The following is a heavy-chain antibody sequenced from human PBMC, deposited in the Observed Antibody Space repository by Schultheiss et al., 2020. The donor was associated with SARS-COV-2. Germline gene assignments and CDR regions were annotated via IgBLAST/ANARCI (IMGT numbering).Heavy chain of an antibody. D-gene: IGHD3-3*01. CDR2: ISYDGSNK. CDR1: GFTFSSYA. J-gene: IGHJ6*02. V-gene: IGHV3-30*04. Sequence: GGSLRLSCAASGFTFSSYAMRWVRQAPGKGLEWVAVISYDGSNKYYADSVKGRFTISRDNSKNTLYLQMNSLRAEDTAVYYCARGRKRITIFGVVPPADTTIYGMDVWGQGTTVTVSS. CDR3: ARGRKRITIFGVVPPADTTIYGMDV.